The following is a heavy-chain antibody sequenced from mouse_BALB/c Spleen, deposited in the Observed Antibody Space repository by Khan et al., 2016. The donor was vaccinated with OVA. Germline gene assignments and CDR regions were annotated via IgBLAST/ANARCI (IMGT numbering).Heavy chain of an antibody. D-gene: IGHD1-1*01. V-gene: IGHV3-2*02. CDR1: GYSITTDYA. Sequence: EVKLLESGPGLVKPSQSLSLTCTVTGYSITTDYAWNWIRQFPGKKLEWMGFISYSGNTKYNPSLKSRISITRDTSKNQFFLQLKSVTTEDTASYYCARVYGGDFDYWGQGTTLTVSS. CDR2: ISYSGNT. CDR3: ARVYGGDFDY. J-gene: IGHJ2*01.